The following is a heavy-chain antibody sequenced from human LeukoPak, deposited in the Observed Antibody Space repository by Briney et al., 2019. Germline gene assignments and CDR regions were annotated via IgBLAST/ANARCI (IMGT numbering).Heavy chain of an antibody. J-gene: IGHJ3*02. CDR3: ARGRRTLYKMTPGDAFDN. CDR1: GGSFSGYY. V-gene: IGHV4-34*01. CDR2: INHSGST. Sequence: PSETLSLTSAVYGGSFSGYYWSWIRQPPGKGLEWIGEINHSGSTNYNPFLKSRVTISVDTSKNQFSLKLSSVTAADTAVYYCARGRRTLYKMTPGDAFDNWGQGTMVTVSS. D-gene: IGHD3-16*01.